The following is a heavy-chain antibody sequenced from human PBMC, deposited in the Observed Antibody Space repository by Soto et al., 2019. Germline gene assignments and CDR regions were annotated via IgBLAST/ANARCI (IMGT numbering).Heavy chain of an antibody. V-gene: IGHV3-33*01. CDR1: GFTFSSHG. CDR3: ARGGNWKAADY. CDR2: IWYDGSNT. J-gene: IGHJ4*02. D-gene: IGHD1-1*01. Sequence: GGSLRLSCAASGFTFSSHGMHWVRQAPGKGLEWVAVIWYDGSNTYYADSVKGRFSISRDNSKNTLYLQMNSLRVEDTAVYYWARGGNWKAADYWGQGPLFTVPS.